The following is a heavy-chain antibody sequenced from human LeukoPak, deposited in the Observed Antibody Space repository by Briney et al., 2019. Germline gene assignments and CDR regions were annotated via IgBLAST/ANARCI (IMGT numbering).Heavy chain of an antibody. V-gene: IGHV1-69*13. Sequence: SVKVSCKASGGTFSSYATSWVRQAPGQGLEWMGGIIPIFGTANYAQKFQGRVTITADESTSTAYMELSSLRSEDTAVYYCARGRAVPGGYYYYYGMDVWGQGTTVTVSS. CDR1: GGTFSSYA. J-gene: IGHJ6*02. CDR3: ARGRAVPGGYYYYYGMDV. D-gene: IGHD1-14*01. CDR2: IIPIFGTA.